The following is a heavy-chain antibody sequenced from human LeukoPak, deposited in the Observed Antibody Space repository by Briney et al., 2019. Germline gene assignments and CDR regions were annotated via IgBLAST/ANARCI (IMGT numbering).Heavy chain of an antibody. CDR2: LSPTSSRA. Sequence: ASVMVSCKASADTFSNYDINWVRQATGQGFEWMGSLSPTSSRAGSAQKFQGTVTFTRDTSISTVYMELSSLTSEDTAVYYCARARYSSSFYWGPYFDYWGQGTLVTVSS. J-gene: IGHJ4*02. V-gene: IGHV1-8*03. CDR1: ADTFSNYD. D-gene: IGHD6-6*01. CDR3: ARARYSSSFYWGPYFDY.